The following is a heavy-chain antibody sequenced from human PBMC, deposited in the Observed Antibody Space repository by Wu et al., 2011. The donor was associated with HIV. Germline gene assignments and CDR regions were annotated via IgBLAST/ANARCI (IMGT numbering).Heavy chain of an antibody. CDR1: GYTFSDYY. CDR2: MNSDSGGT. Sequence: VVKPGASVKVSCKASGYTFSDYYIYWVRQAPGQGLEWMGWMNSDSGGTNSAQKFQGRVTMTRDTSTSTAYMELSRLRYDDTAVYYCARAEVLWFGEDSKYYFDYWGPGNPGHRLL. J-gene: IGHJ4*02. D-gene: IGHD3-10*01. CDR3: ARAEVLWFGEDSKYYFDY. V-gene: IGHV1-2*02.